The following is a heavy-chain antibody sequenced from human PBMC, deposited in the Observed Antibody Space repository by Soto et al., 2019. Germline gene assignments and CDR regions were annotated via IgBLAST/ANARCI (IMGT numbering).Heavy chain of an antibody. CDR3: ARDQGSRIAVDGYYYYYGMDV. V-gene: IGHV1-69*01. J-gene: IGHJ6*02. CDR2: IIPIFGTA. D-gene: IGHD6-19*01. Sequence: QVQLVQSGAEVKKPGSSVKVSCKASGGTFSSYAISWVRQAPGQGLEWMGGIIPIFGTANYAQKFQGRVTITADESTSTAYMELSSLRSEDTAVYYCARDQGSRIAVDGYYYYYGMDVWGQGTTVTVSS. CDR1: GGTFSSYA.